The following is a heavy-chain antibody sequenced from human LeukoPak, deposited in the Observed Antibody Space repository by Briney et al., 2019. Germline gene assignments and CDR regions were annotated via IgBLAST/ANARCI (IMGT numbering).Heavy chain of an antibody. CDR2: INISGST. V-gene: IGHV4-34*01. J-gene: IGHJ4*02. CDR3: ARQDQEQPFAY. CDR1: GGSFSGYY. Sequence: SETLSLTCAVYGGSFSGYYWSWIRQPPGRGLEWIGEINISGSTNYNPSLKSRVTISQDTSKNQFSLKLSAVTAADTALYYGARQDQEQPFAYWGQRTLVTVPS. D-gene: IGHD1-26*01.